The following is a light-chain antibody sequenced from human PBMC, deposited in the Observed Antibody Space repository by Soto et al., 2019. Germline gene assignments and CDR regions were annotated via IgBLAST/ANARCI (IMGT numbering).Light chain of an antibody. V-gene: IGKV1-39*01. CDR2: AAS. J-gene: IGKJ3*01. CDR1: QSISSY. CDR3: QQSYSISFT. Sequence: DIPMTQSPSSLSASAGDRVTITCRASQSISSYLNWYQQKPGKAPKLLIYAASSLQSGVPSRFSGSGSGSDFTLTISSLQLVDSATYYCQQSYSISFTFGPGTKVDIK.